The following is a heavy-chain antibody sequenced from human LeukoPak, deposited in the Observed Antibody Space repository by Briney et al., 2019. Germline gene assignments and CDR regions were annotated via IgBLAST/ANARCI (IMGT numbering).Heavy chain of an antibody. V-gene: IGHV4-34*01. CDR1: GGSFSGYY. CDR3: AREGGSGSYLGWFDP. D-gene: IGHD3-10*01. Sequence: SETLSLTCAVYGGSFSGYYWSWIRQPPGKGLEWIGEINHSGSTNYNPSLKSRVTISVDTSKNQFSLKLSSVTAADTAVYYCAREGGSGSYLGWFDPWGQGTLVTVSS. J-gene: IGHJ5*02. CDR2: INHSGST.